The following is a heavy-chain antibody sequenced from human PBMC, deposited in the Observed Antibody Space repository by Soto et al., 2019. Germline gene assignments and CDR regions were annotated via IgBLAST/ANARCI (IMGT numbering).Heavy chain of an antibody. CDR2: IYHSGST. CDR1: GGSISSGGYS. V-gene: IGHV4-30-2*02. CDR3: YGSGSYYTYYYGMDV. Sequence: SETLSLTCAVSGGSISSGGYSWSWIRQPPGKGLEWIGYIYHSGSTYYNPSLKSRVTISVDRSKNQFSLKLSSVTAADTAVYYCYGSGSYYTYYYGMDVWGQGTTVTVSS. D-gene: IGHD3-10*01. J-gene: IGHJ6*02.